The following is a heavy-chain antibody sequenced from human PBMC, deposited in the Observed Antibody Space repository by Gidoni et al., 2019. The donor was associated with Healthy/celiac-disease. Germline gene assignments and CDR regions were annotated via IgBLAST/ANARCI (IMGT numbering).Heavy chain of an antibody. Sequence: QLQLQESGPGLVTPSETLSLTCTVSGGSISSSSYYWGWIRQPPGKGLEWIGSIYYSGSTYYNPSLKSRVTISVDTSKNQFSLKLSSVTAADTAVYYCARHSKWLEYFDYWGQGTLVTVSS. V-gene: IGHV4-39*01. CDR2: IYYSGST. D-gene: IGHD6-19*01. J-gene: IGHJ4*02. CDR1: GGSISSSSYY. CDR3: ARHSKWLEYFDY.